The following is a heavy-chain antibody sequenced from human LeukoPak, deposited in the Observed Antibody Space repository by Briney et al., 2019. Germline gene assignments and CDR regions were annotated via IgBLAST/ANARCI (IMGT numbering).Heavy chain of an antibody. CDR3: TRAPSLSWFDP. CDR1: GFTFGDYA. Sequence: GRSLRLSCTASGFTFGDYAMSWARQAPGKGLEWVGFIRSKTHGGTTEYAASAKGRFIISRDDSRSIAYLQMNSLKTEDTAVYYCTRAPSLSWFDPWGQGTLVTVSS. D-gene: IGHD3-10*01. J-gene: IGHJ5*02. CDR2: IRSKTHGGTT. V-gene: IGHV3-49*04.